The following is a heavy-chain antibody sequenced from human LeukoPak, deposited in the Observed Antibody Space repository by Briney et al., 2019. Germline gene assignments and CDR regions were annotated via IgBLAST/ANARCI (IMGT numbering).Heavy chain of an antibody. Sequence: PSETLSLTCSVSAGSITDHYWSWLRQPPGKGLELIGYIYKSGKSNSHPSLKSRVTLSIDTSKNQFSLKLSSVTAADTAVYYCARGQKNRRSYRDYWGQGTLVTVSS. CDR2: IYKSGKS. CDR3: ARGQKNRRSYRDY. D-gene: IGHD1-26*01. V-gene: IGHV4-59*11. J-gene: IGHJ4*02. CDR1: AGSITDHY.